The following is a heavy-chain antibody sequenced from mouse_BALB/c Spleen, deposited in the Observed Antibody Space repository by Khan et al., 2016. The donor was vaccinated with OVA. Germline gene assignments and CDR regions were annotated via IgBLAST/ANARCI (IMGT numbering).Heavy chain of an antibody. CDR2: ISYGGDNT. CDR1: GFTFSDYY. V-gene: IGHV5-12*02. CDR3: ARHGYDGITY. Sequence: EVELVESGGGLVQPGGSLKLSCATSGFTFSDYYMYWVRQTPEKRLEWVAYISYGGDNTYYQDTVKGRVTISRDNAGNTLYLQMSRLKSDDTAMYYCARHGYDGITYWGQGTLVTVSA. J-gene: IGHJ3*01. D-gene: IGHD2-2*01.